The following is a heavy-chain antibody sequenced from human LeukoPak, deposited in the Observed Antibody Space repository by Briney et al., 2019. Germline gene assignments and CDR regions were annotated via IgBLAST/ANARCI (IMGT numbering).Heavy chain of an antibody. CDR2: VYYSGST. J-gene: IGHJ3*02. CDR1: GGSINSYY. CDR3: ARDKGISGYSDAFDI. Sequence: SETLSLTCTVSGGSINSYYWSWIRQPPGKGLEWIGYVYYSGSTNYNPSLKGRVTISVDTSKNQFSLKLSSVTAADTAVYYCARDKGISGYSDAFDIWGQGTMVTVSS. V-gene: IGHV4-59*01. D-gene: IGHD3-22*01.